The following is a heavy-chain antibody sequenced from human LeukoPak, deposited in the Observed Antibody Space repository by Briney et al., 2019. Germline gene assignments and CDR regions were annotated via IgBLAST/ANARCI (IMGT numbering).Heavy chain of an antibody. Sequence: SETLSLTCTVSGGSISSGGYYWSWIRQPPGKGLEWIGYIYHSGSTYYNPSLKSRVTISVDRSKNQFSLKLSSVAAADTAVYYCAFTHSQTAMSQVHWGQGTLVTVSS. D-gene: IGHD5-18*01. CDR3: AFTHSQTAMSQVH. V-gene: IGHV4-30-2*01. J-gene: IGHJ4*02. CDR2: IYHSGST. CDR1: GGSISSGGYY.